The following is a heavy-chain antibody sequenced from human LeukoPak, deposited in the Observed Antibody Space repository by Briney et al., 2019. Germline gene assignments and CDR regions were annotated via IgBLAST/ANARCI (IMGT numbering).Heavy chain of an antibody. CDR2: ISWNSGSI. D-gene: IGHD2-2*03. Sequence: PGGSLRLSCAASGFTFDDYAMHWVRHAPGKGLEWVSGISWNSGSIGYADSVKGRFTISRDNAKNSLYLQMNSLRAEDTAVYYCARTDRTLDKNFDYWGQGTLVTVSS. J-gene: IGHJ4*02. V-gene: IGHV3-9*01. CDR3: ARTDRTLDKNFDY. CDR1: GFTFDDYA.